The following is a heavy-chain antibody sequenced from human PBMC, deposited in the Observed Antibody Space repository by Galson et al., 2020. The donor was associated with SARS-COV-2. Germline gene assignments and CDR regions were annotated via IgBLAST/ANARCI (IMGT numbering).Heavy chain of an antibody. CDR1: GFSLSTNGVA. V-gene: IGHV2-5*02. J-gene: IGHJ4*02. CDR2: IYWDDDK. Sequence: SGPTLVKPTQTLTLTCTFSGFSLSTNGVAVGWVRQPPGKDLEWLALIYWDDDKRYSPSLKSRLTITKGTSKNQVVLTLSNMDPVDTATYYCVRHKIYDYVWGTRRYTRLYYFDYWGQGNLVTVSS. CDR3: VRHKIYDYVWGTRRYTRLYYFDY. D-gene: IGHD3-16*02.